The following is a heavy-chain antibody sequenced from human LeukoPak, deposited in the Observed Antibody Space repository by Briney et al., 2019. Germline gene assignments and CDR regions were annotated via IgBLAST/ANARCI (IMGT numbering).Heavy chain of an antibody. D-gene: IGHD3-10*01. J-gene: IGHJ4*02. CDR1: GFIFTTYW. CDR3: AKLAKYFYGAETFYFFEH. CDR2: INQDGTEK. Sequence: GGSLRLSCAASGFIFTTYWMSWVRQAQGKGLEWVANINQDGTEKYYVESVKGRFTISRDNGKNSLYLQMNSPRVEDTAVYYCAKLAKYFYGAETFYFFEHWGQGTPVTASS. V-gene: IGHV3-7*01.